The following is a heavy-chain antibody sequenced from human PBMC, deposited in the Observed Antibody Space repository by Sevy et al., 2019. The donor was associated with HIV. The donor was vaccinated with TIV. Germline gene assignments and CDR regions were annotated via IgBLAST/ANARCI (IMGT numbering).Heavy chain of an antibody. D-gene: IGHD3-22*01. J-gene: IGHJ4*02. CDR1: GFTFSNYA. Sequence: GGSLRLSCAATGFTFSNYAMHWVRQTPGKGLEWVAIIWSDGRFENHGDSVKGRFTISRDNSKNTLHLQMNNVRVEDTAVYYCARGGYYYDNAAYYALDSWGQGTLVTVSS. CDR2: IWSDGRFE. CDR3: ARGGYYYDNAAYYALDS. V-gene: IGHV3-33*01.